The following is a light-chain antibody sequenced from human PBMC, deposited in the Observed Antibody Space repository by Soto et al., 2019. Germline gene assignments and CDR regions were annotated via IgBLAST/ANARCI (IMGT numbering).Light chain of an antibody. J-gene: IGKJ1*01. Sequence: DIQMTQSPSTLSASVGDRVTITCRASESIDSWLAWHQQKPGRAPKLLISKASSLESGVPSRFSGSGFGTEFTLTISSLHPDDFATYYCQQYNSYRAFGQGTKVDIK. CDR2: KAS. V-gene: IGKV1-5*03. CDR3: QQYNSYRA. CDR1: ESIDSW.